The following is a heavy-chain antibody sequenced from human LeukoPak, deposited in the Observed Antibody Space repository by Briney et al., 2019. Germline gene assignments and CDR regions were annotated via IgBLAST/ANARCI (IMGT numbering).Heavy chain of an antibody. CDR2: IDYSEST. CDR3: ARGVSYYDSSGYYNEYFQH. Sequence: SETLSLTCTVSGGTLSRNYWSWIRQPPGKGLEWIAYIDYSESTNYNPSLKSRVTISVDTSKNQFSLKLSSVTAADTAVYYCARGVSYYDSSGYYNEYFQHWGQGTLVTVSS. J-gene: IGHJ1*01. CDR1: GGTLSRNY. V-gene: IGHV4-59*08. D-gene: IGHD3-22*01.